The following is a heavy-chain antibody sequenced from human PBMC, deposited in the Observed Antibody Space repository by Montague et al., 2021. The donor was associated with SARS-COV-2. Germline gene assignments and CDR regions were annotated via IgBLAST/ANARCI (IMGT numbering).Heavy chain of an antibody. CDR3: ARESGPGSYLVY. D-gene: IGHD3-10*01. J-gene: IGHJ4*02. CDR2: IYYSGST. Sequence: SETLSLTCTVSGGSISSSSYYWGWIRQPPGKGLEWIGSIYYSGSTYYNPSLKSRVTISVDTSKNQFSLRLSSVTAADTAVYYCARESGPGSYLVYWGQGTLVTVSS. CDR1: GGSISSSSYY. V-gene: IGHV4-39*01.